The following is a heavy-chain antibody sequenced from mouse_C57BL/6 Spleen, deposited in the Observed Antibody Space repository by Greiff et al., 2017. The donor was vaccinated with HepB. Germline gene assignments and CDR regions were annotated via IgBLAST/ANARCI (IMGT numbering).Heavy chain of an antibody. D-gene: IGHD1-1*01. CDR2: IDPSDSYT. J-gene: IGHJ1*03. CDR1: GYTFTSYW. V-gene: IGHV1-69*01. CDR3: ARSRGGSSPTRYFDV. Sequence: QVQLKQPGAELVMPGASVKLSCKASGYTFTSYWMHWVKQRPGQGLEWIGEIDPSDSYTNYNQKFKGKSTLTVDKSSSTAYMQLSSLTSEDSAVYYCARSRGGSSPTRYFDVWGTGTTVTVSS.